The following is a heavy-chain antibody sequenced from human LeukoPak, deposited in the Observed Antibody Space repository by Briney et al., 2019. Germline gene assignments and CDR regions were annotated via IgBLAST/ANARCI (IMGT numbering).Heavy chain of an antibody. J-gene: IGHJ6*02. CDR1: GYTFTGYY. CDR2: INPNSGGT. CDR3: ATLPPMVRGVIITTYYYYGMDV. V-gene: IGHV1-2*02. Sequence: ASVKVSCTASGYTFTGYYMHWVRQAPGQGLEWMGWINPNSGGTNYAQKFQGRVTMTRDTSIGTAYMELSRLRSDDTAVYYCATLPPMVRGVIITTYYYYGMDVWGQGTTVTVSS. D-gene: IGHD3-10*01.